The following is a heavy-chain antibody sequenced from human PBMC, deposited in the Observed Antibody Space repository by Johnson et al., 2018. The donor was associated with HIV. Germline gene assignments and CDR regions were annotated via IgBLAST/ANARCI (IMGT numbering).Heavy chain of an antibody. CDR2: ISSSGSTI. V-gene: IGHV3-11*04. D-gene: IGHD4-17*01. CDR3: ARDSTPWGGDYVGYAFDI. J-gene: IGHJ3*02. Sequence: VQLVESGGGLVKPGGSVRLSCAASGFSFSDYYMSWIRQAPGKGLEWVSYISSSGSTIYYADFVKGRFTISRDNAKKSMYLQMNSLRAEDTALYYCARDSTPWGGDYVGYAFDIWGRGTMVTVSS. CDR1: GFSFSDYY.